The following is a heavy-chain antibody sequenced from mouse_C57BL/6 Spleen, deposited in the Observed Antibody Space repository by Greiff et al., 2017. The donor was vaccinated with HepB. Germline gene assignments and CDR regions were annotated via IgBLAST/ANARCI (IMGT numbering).Heavy chain of an antibody. D-gene: IGHD1-1*01. CDR3: AVITTVVGGYYFDY. V-gene: IGHV3-6*01. CDR2: ISYDGSN. J-gene: IGHJ2*01. CDR1: GYSITSGYY. Sequence: ESGPGLVKPSQSLSLTCSVTGYSITSGYYWNWIRQFPGNKLEWMGYISYDGSNNYNPSLKNRISITRDTSKNQFFLKLNSVTTEDTATYYCAVITTVVGGYYFDYWGQGTTLTVSS.